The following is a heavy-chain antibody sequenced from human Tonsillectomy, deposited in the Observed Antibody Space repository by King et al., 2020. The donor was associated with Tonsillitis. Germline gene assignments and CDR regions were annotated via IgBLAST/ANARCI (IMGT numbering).Heavy chain of an antibody. V-gene: IGHV4-34*01. CDR3: ARGKYDFWSGYPDYFDY. CDR2: ISHSGST. D-gene: IGHD3-3*01. Sequence: VQLPQWGAGLLKPSETLSLTCAVYGGSFSGYYWGWIRQPPGKGLEWIGEISHSGSTNYNPSLKSRVTISLDATKNQFSLKLTSVTAADTAVYYCARGKYDFWSGYPDYFDYWGRGTPVTVSS. J-gene: IGHJ4*02. CDR1: GGSFSGYY.